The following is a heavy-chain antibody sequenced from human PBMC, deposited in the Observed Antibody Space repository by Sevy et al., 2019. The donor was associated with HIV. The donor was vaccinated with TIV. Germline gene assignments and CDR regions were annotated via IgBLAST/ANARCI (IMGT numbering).Heavy chain of an antibody. J-gene: IGHJ5*02. CDR3: AREPGIADNWFDP. CDR1: GGSISSGGYY. V-gene: IGHV4-31*03. Sequence: SETLSLTYTVSGGSISSGGYYWSWIRQHPGKGLEWIGYIYYSGSTYYNPSLKSRVTISVDTSKNQFSLKLSSVTAADTAVYYCAREPGIADNWFDPWGQGTLVTVSS. D-gene: IGHD6-13*01. CDR2: IYYSGST.